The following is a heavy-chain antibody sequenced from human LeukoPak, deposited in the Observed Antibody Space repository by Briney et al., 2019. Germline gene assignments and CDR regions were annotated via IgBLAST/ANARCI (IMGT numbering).Heavy chain of an antibody. Sequence: GGSLRLSCAASGFTFSSYGMHWVRQAPGKGLEWVAVISYDGSNKYYADSVKGRFTISRDNSKNTLYLQMNSLRAEDTAIYYCAKHGRGWVFDYWGQGTLVTVSS. CDR2: ISYDGSNK. J-gene: IGHJ4*02. V-gene: IGHV3-30*18. CDR1: GFTFSSYG. D-gene: IGHD6-19*01. CDR3: AKHGRGWVFDY.